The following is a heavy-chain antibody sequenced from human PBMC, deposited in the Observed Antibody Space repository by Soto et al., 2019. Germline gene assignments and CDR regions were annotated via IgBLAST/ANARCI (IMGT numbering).Heavy chain of an antibody. J-gene: IGHJ4*02. CDR2: IIHSGDST. D-gene: IGHD6-13*01. CDR3: ATGQQLGY. CDR1: GFTFSTYA. Sequence: EVQLFESGGGLVQPGGSLRLSCAASGFTFSTYAMSWVRQAPGKGLEWVSKIIHSGDSTYYADSVKGRFTISRDNSKNTVYLQMNSLRAEDTAVYYCATGQQLGYWGQGTLVTVSS. V-gene: IGHV3-23*01.